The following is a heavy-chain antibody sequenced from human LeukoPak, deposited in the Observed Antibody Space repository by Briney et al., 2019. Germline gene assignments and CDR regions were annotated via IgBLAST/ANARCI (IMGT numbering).Heavy chain of an antibody. V-gene: IGHV3-30-3*01. CDR2: ISYDGTNK. CDR1: GFSFSSYA. Sequence: PGGSLRLSCAASGFSFSSYAMHWVRQAPGKGLEWVAVISYDGTNKYYADSVKGRFTISRDNSKNTLYLQMNSLRAGDTAVYYCARGTDSSGYYNHFDYWGQGTLVTVSS. D-gene: IGHD3-22*01. CDR3: ARGTDSSGYYNHFDY. J-gene: IGHJ4*02.